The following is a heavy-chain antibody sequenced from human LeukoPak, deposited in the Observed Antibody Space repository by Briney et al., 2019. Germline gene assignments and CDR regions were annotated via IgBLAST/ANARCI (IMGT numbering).Heavy chain of an antibody. D-gene: IGHD5-12*01. CDR3: AKDSSEGSPDWLRHFDY. V-gene: IGHV3-30*18. Sequence: PGGSLRLSCAASGFTFSGYGMHWVRRAPGKGLEWVAVISKDGTKKNYADSVKGRFTISRDISENTLYLQMNSLRTEDTAVYFCAKDSSEGSPDWLRHFDYWGQGTLVTVSS. J-gene: IGHJ4*02. CDR1: GFTFSGYG. CDR2: ISKDGTKK.